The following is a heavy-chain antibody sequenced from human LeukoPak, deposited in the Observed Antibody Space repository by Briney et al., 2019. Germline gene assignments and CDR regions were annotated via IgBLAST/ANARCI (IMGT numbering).Heavy chain of an antibody. V-gene: IGHV4-59*01. Sequence: SETLSLTCTVSGGSISSYYWSWIRQPPGKGLEWIGYINYSGSTNYNPSLKSRVTMSVDTSKNQFSLRLSSVTAADTALYYCATGQYCSGNRCYSGTFDIWGQGTMVTASS. D-gene: IGHD2-15*01. CDR3: ATGQYCSGNRCYSGTFDI. J-gene: IGHJ3*02. CDR2: INYSGST. CDR1: GGSISSYY.